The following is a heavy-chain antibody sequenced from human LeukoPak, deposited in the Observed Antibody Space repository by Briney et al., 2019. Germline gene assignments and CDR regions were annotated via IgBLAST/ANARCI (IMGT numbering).Heavy chain of an antibody. CDR1: GYTFTGYY. D-gene: IGHD2-2*01. J-gene: IGHJ5*02. CDR2: INPNSGGT. CDR3: ARDFLSVGYCSSTSRESNWFDP. Sequence: ASVKVSCKASGYTFTGYYMHWVRQAPGQGLEWMGRINPNSGGTNYAQKFQGRVTMTRDTSISTAYMELSRLRSDDTAVYYCARDFLSVGYCSSTSRESNWFDPWGQGTLVTVSS. V-gene: IGHV1-2*06.